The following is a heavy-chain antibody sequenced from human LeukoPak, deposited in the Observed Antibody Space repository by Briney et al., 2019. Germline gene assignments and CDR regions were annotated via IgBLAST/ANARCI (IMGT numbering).Heavy chain of an antibody. Sequence: GGSLRLSCAASGFTFSNIWMSWVRQAPGKGLEWVANIKQDGSEKYYVDSVKGRFTISRDNAKNSLYLQMNSLRAEDTAVYYCAREVYCSGGSCYYFDYWGQGTLVTVSS. D-gene: IGHD2-15*01. V-gene: IGHV3-7*05. CDR3: AREVYCSGGSCYYFDY. CDR2: IKQDGSEK. J-gene: IGHJ4*02. CDR1: GFTFSNIW.